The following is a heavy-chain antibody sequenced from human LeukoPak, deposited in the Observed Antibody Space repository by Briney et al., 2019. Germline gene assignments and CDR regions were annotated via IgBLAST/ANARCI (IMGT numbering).Heavy chain of an antibody. V-gene: IGHV3-30*02. CDR2: IRYDESDK. CDR1: GFTFSTYG. J-gene: IGHJ3*02. CDR3: AKAGSSGSYYDAFDI. Sequence: GGSLRLSCAASGFTFSTYGMHWVRQAPGKGLERVTFIRYDESDKFYADSVKGRFTISRDNSKNTLYLQMNSLRTEDTAVYYCAKAGSSGSYYDAFDIWGQGTMVTVSS. D-gene: IGHD1-26*01.